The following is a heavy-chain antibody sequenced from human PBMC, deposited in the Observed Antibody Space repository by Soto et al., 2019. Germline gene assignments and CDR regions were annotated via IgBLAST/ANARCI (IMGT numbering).Heavy chain of an antibody. CDR2: IWYDGSNK. D-gene: IGHD3-22*01. CDR3: ARDLGYYDSSGH. V-gene: IGHV3-33*01. Sequence: SLRLSCAASGFTFSTYGMHWVRQAPGKGLEWVAVIWYDGSNKYYADSVKGRFTISRDNSKYTLYLQMNSLRAEDTAVYYCARDLGYYDSSGHWGQGTLVTVSS. J-gene: IGHJ4*02. CDR1: GFTFSTYG.